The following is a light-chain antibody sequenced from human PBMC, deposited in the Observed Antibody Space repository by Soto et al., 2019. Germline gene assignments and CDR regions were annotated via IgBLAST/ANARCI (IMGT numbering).Light chain of an antibody. CDR1: QSIGNH. J-gene: IGKJ2*01. Sequence: DIQMTQSPYSLSASVGDRVTITCRASQSIGNHLNWYQQKPGKAPNLLIYGASSLQSGVPSRFSGSGSGTDLTLTISSLQPEDFATYSCQQSHSILYTFVQGTKLEIK. CDR3: QQSHSILYT. V-gene: IGKV1-39*01. CDR2: GAS.